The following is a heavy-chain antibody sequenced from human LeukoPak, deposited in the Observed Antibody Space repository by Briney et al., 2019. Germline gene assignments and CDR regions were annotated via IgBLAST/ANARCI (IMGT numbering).Heavy chain of an antibody. CDR1: GFTFSSYW. CDR3: ASTDDSSGYPERPFDY. V-gene: IGHV3-7*01. D-gene: IGHD3-22*01. Sequence: GGSLRLSCAASGFTFSSYWMSWVRQAPGKGLEWVANIKQDGSEKYYVDSVKGRFTISRDNAKNSLYLQMNSLRAEDTAVCYCASTDDSSGYPERPFDYWGQGTLVTVSS. CDR2: IKQDGSEK. J-gene: IGHJ4*02.